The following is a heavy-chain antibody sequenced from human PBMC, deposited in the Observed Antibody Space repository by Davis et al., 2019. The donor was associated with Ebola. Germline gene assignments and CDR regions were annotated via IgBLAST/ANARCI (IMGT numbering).Heavy chain of an antibody. D-gene: IGHD3-3*01. CDR1: GFTFSSYW. CDR3: ARDVRFLEWLFDYFDY. Sequence: GESLKISCAASGFTFSSYWTSWVRQAPGKGLEWVANIKQDGSEKYYVDSVKGRFTISRDNAKNSLYLQMNSLRAEDTAVYYCARDVRFLEWLFDYFDYWGQGTLVTVSS. J-gene: IGHJ4*02. V-gene: IGHV3-7*01. CDR2: IKQDGSEK.